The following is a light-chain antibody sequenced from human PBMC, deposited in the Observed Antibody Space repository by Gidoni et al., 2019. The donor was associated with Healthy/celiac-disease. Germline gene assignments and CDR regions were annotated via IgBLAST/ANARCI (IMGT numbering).Light chain of an antibody. CDR2: DAS. Sequence: IQITQSPPSLSASVGDRVTITCQASQDISYYLNWYQQKPGKAPKLLIYDASNLETGVPSRLSGSGSGRDFTLTISTLQPGDIATYYCQQYDNLPLTFGGGTKVEIK. V-gene: IGKV1-33*01. J-gene: IGKJ4*01. CDR3: QQYDNLPLT. CDR1: QDISYY.